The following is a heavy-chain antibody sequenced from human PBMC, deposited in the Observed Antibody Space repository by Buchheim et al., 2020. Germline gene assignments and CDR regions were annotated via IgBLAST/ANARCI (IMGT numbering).Heavy chain of an antibody. CDR1: GFTFSSYG. J-gene: IGHJ6*02. CDR3: ARDRDCSGGSCYSAHGNYYYYGMDV. Sequence: QVQLVESGGGVVQPGRSLRLSCAASGFTFSSYGMHWVRQAPGKGLEWVAVIWYDGSNKYYADSVKGRFTISRDNSKNTLYLQMNSLRAEDTAVYYCARDRDCSGGSCYSAHGNYYYYGMDVWGQGTT. CDR2: IWYDGSNK. D-gene: IGHD2-15*01. V-gene: IGHV3-33*01.